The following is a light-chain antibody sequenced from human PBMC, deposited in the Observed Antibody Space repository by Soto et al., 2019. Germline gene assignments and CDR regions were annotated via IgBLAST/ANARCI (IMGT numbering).Light chain of an antibody. Sequence: DIQMTQSPSTLSASVGDRVIITCRASQTISSWLAWYQQKPGKAPKLLIYKASTLKSGVPSRFSGSGSGTDFTLTISSLQPEDFATYYCQQSYSTPWTFGQGTKVDIK. J-gene: IGKJ1*01. V-gene: IGKV1-5*03. CDR1: QTISSW. CDR2: KAS. CDR3: QQSYSTPWT.